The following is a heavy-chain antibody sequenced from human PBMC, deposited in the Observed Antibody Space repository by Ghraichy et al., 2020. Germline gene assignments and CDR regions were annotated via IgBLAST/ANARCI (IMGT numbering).Heavy chain of an antibody. V-gene: IGHV3-30*18. D-gene: IGHD3-10*01. CDR2: ISYDGSNR. J-gene: IGHJ4*02. CDR3: AKEYQVRGYAMVQGVDY. CDR1: GFTFSTYG. Sequence: GGSLRLSCAASGFTFSTYGMYWVRQAPGKGLEWVAIISYDGSNRYYADSVKGRFTISRDNSKNTLYLQMSTLRAEDTAVYYCAKEYQVRGYAMVQGVDYWGQGTLVTVSS.